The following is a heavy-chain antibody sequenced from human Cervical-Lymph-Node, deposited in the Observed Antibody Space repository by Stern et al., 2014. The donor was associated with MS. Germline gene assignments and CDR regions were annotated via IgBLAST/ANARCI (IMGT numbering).Heavy chain of an antibody. Sequence: VQLVESGAEVERPGASVKVSCKASGYTFTAYFLHWVRQAPGQGLEWMGWISPKTGSATYAQKFQDRVTMTRDTSINTGYMEVSILRSDDTAVYYCARDRGSYSDYWGQGTLVAVSS. CDR2: ISPKTGSA. J-gene: IGHJ4*02. D-gene: IGHD1-26*01. CDR1: GYTFTAYF. CDR3: ARDRGSYSDY. V-gene: IGHV1-2*02.